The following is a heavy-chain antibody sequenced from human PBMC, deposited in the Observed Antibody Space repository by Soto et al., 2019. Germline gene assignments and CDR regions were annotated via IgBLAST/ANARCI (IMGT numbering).Heavy chain of an antibody. J-gene: IGHJ6*02. CDR1: GYTFTDYY. CDR2: IKSDSGTT. V-gene: IGHV1-2*02. CDR3: ARESLHYDLYGMDV. Sequence: QVQLVQSGAEVKKPGASVKVSCKASGYTFTDYYVHWVRQAPGQGLEWMGWIKSDSGTTHYAQKLEGRVTMTRDTSISTAVMGLSTLRSDDTAVYYCARESLHYDLYGMDVWGQGTTVTVS. D-gene: IGHD3-16*01.